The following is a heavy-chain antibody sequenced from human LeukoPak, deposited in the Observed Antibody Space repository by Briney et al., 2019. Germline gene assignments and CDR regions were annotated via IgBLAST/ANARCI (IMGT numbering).Heavy chain of an antibody. J-gene: IGHJ6*03. CDR1: GYTFTGYY. D-gene: IGHD6-13*01. V-gene: IGHV1-2*02. CDR2: INPNSGGT. CDR3: AREGDSSSYYYYMDV. Sequence: ASVKVSCKASGYTFTGYYMHWVRQAPGQGLEWMGWINPNSGGTNYAQKFQGRVTMTRDTSISTAYMELSRLRSDDTAVYYCAREGDSSSYYYYMDVWGKGTTVTISS.